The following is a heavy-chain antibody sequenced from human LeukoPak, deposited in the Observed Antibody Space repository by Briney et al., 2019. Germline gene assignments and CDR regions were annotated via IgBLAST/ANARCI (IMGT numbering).Heavy chain of an antibody. CDR2: ISSSGSTM. D-gene: IGHD3-22*01. V-gene: IGHV3-48*03. CDR3: ARDSYDSSGYYFD. CDR1: GFTFSSYE. J-gene: IGHJ1*01. Sequence: GGSLRLSCAASGFTFSSYEMNWVRQAPGKGLEWVSYISSSGSTMYYADSVKGRFTISRGNAKNSLYLQMNSLRAEDTAVYYCARDSYDSSGYYFDWGEGTLVPVSS.